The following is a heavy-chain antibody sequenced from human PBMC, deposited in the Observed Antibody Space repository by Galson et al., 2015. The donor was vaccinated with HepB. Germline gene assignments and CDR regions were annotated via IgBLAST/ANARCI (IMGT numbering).Heavy chain of an antibody. Sequence: SLRLSCAASGLTFVSYSMNWVRQAPGKGPEWVAYISSGGTRYYADSVKGRFIISRDNARNSLFLHMNRLRAEDTAVYYCARNPASYDYFSMDVWGQGTTVIVSS. V-gene: IGHV3-48*01. J-gene: IGHJ6*02. CDR2: ISSGGTR. CDR3: ARNPASYDYFSMDV. CDR1: GLTFVSYS.